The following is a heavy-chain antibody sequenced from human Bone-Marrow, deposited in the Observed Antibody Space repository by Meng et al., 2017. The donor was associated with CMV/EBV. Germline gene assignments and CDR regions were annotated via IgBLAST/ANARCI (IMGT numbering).Heavy chain of an antibody. V-gene: IGHV4-59*01. CDR2: IYYSGST. CDR1: GGSISSYY. Sequence: SETLSLTCTVSGGSISSYYWSWIRQPPGKGLEWIGYIYYSGSTNYNPSLKSRVTISVDTSKNQFSLKLSSVTAADTAVYYCARGPLYYDFWSGSYFDYWGQGTLVTVSS. J-gene: IGHJ4*02. D-gene: IGHD3-3*01. CDR3: ARGPLYYDFWSGSYFDY.